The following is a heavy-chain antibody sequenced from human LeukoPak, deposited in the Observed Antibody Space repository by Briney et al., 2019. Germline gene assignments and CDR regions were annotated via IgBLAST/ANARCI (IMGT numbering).Heavy chain of an antibody. CDR3: ARGGLRYFDWLADYFDY. CDR1: GGSFSGYY. CDR2: INHSGST. J-gene: IGHJ4*02. V-gene: IGHV4-34*01. D-gene: IGHD3-9*01. Sequence: SETLSLTCAVYGGSFSGYYWSWIRQPPGTGLEWIGEINHSGSTNYNPSLKSRVTISVDTSKNQFSLKLSSVTAADTAVYYCARGGLRYFDWLADYFDYWGQGTLVTVSS.